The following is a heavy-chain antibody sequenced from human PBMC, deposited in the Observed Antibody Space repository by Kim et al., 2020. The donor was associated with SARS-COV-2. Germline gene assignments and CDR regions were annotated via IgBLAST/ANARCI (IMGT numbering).Heavy chain of an antibody. CDR3: ARDGVWDYFGLGNFVLKYNYYAMDV. CDR1: GYTFTNYG. D-gene: IGHD7-27*01. Sequence: ASVKVSCRASGYTFTNYGISWVRQAPGQGLEWMGWISTYDDNTKYAQKVQGRVTLTTDTSTSTAYMELRSLRSDDTAVYYCARDGVWDYFGLGNFVLKYNYYAMDVWGQGTTVTVSS. CDR2: ISTYDDNT. J-gene: IGHJ6*02. V-gene: IGHV1-18*01.